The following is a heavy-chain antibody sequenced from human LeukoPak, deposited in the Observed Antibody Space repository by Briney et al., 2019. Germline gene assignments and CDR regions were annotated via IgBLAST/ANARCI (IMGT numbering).Heavy chain of an antibody. J-gene: IGHJ4*02. V-gene: IGHV4-4*07. CDR2: NYTSGST. CDR3: ARDRGETISGWSRLAPSYYFGY. CDR1: GGCISSYY. Sequence: SETLTLTCTVSGGCISSYYWSWIRQPAGKGLEWIGRNYTSGSTNYNPSLKSRVTMSVDTSKNQFSLKLSSVTAADTAVYYCARDRGETISGWSRLAPSYYFGYWGQGTLVTVSS. D-gene: IGHD6-19*01.